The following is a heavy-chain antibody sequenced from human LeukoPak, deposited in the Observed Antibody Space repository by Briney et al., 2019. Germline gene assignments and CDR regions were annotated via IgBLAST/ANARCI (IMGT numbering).Heavy chain of an antibody. Sequence: SVKVSCKASGGTFSSYAISWVRQAPGQGLEWMGRIIPILGIANYAQKFQGRVTITADKSTSTAYMELSSLRSEDTAVYYCASALGAYCGGDCDAFDIWGQGTMVTVSP. CDR2: IIPILGIA. V-gene: IGHV1-69*04. CDR1: GGTFSSYA. CDR3: ASALGAYCGGDCDAFDI. J-gene: IGHJ3*02. D-gene: IGHD2-21*02.